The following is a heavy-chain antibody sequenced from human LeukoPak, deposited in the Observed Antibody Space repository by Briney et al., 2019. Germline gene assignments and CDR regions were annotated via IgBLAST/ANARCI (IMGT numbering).Heavy chain of an antibody. Sequence: SQTLSLTCTVSGGSISSGDYYWSWIRQPPGKGLEWIGYTYYSGSTYYNPSLKSRVTISVDTSKNQFSLKLSSVTAADTAVYYCASFYGDLRDYFDYWGQGTLVTVSS. J-gene: IGHJ4*02. CDR1: GGSISSGDYY. D-gene: IGHD4-17*01. V-gene: IGHV4-30-4*01. CDR3: ASFYGDLRDYFDY. CDR2: TYYSGST.